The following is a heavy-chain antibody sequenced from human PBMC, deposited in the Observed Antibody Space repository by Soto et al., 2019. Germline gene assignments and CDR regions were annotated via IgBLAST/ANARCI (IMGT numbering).Heavy chain of an antibody. V-gene: IGHV1-69*06. CDR3: ARGGVAAAGTSSPYYYGMDV. D-gene: IGHD6-13*01. Sequence: SVKVSCKASGGTFSSYAISWVRQAPGQGLEWMGGIIPIFGTANYAQKFQGRVTITADKSTSTAYMELSSLRSEDTAVYYCARGGVAAAGTSSPYYYGMDVWGQGTTVTVS. J-gene: IGHJ6*02. CDR1: GGTFSSYA. CDR2: IIPIFGTA.